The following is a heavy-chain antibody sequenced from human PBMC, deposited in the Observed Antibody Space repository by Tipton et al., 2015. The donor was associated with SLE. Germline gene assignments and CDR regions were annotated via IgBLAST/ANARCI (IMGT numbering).Heavy chain of an antibody. J-gene: IGHJ3*02. CDR3: ARARYYYGSGSYLYDAFDI. D-gene: IGHD3-10*01. Sequence: QSGAEVKKPGSSVKVSCKASGGTFSSYAISWVRQAPGQGLEWMGGIIPIFGTANYAQKFQGRVTITADESTSTAYMELSSLRSEDTAVYYCARARYYYGSGSYLYDAFDIWGQGTMVTVSS. CDR1: GGTFSSYA. V-gene: IGHV1-69*01. CDR2: IIPIFGTA.